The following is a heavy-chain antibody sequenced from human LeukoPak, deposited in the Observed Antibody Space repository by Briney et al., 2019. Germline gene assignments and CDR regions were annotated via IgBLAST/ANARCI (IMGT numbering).Heavy chain of an antibody. Sequence: SETLSLTCAVYGGSFSGYYWSWIRQPPGKGLEWIGEINHSGSTNYNPSLKSRVTISVDTSKNQFSLKLSSVTAADTAVYYCARGVGRAVAGTGYYFDYWGQGTLVTVSS. D-gene: IGHD6-19*01. J-gene: IGHJ4*02. V-gene: IGHV4-34*01. CDR2: INHSGST. CDR3: ARGVGRAVAGTGYYFDY. CDR1: GGSFSGYY.